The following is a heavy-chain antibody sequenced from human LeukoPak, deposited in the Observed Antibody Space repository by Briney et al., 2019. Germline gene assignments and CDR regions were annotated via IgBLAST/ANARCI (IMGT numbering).Heavy chain of an antibody. CDR2: IRYDGSNK. Sequence: GGSLRLSCAASGFTFSSYGMHWVRQAPGKGLEWVAFIRYDGSNKYYADSVKGRFTISRDNSKNTLYLQMNSLRAEDTAVYYCARAKRFLEWLLLDYWGQGTLVTVSS. CDR1: GFTFSSYG. J-gene: IGHJ4*02. CDR3: ARAKRFLEWLLLDY. D-gene: IGHD3-3*01. V-gene: IGHV3-30*02.